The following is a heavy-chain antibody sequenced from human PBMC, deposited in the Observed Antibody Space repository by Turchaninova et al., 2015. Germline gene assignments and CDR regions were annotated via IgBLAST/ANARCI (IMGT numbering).Heavy chain of an antibody. CDR1: GFTFSSYW. J-gene: IGHJ2*01. CDR2: IKQDGSEE. CDR3: ARPLRGPWYFDL. V-gene: IGHV3-7*03. D-gene: IGHD5-12*01. Sequence: EVQLVESGGGLVQPGGSLRLSCAASGFTFSSYWMTWVRQAPGEGLEWVANIKQDGSEEYYMDSVKGRFTISRDNAKNSLYLQMDSQRVEDTAVYYCARPLRGPWYFDLWGRGTLVTVSS.